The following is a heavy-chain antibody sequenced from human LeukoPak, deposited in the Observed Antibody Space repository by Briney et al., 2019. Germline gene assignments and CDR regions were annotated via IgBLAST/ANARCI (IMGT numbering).Heavy chain of an antibody. CDR2: INHSGST. J-gene: IGHJ4*02. V-gene: IGHV4-34*01. Sequence: SETLSLTCAVSGGSFSGYYWSWVRQPPGKGVEWIGEINHSGSTNYTPSLKSRFTISVDTSKNQFSLKLSSVTAADTAVYYCARAGYSSGWFNYFDYWGQGTLVTVSS. D-gene: IGHD6-19*01. CDR3: ARAGYSSGWFNYFDY. CDR1: GGSFSGYY.